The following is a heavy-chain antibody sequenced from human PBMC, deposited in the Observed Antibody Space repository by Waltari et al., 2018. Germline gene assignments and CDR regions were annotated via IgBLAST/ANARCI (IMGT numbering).Heavy chain of an antibody. J-gene: IGHJ6*02. V-gene: IGHV1-2*06. CDR2: INPNSGGT. CDR1: GGTFSSYA. CDR3: ASRAAAGYYYYGMDV. Sequence: QVQLVQSGAEVKKPGSSVKVSCKASGGTFSSYAIGWVRQPPGQGLEWMGRINPNSGGTNYAQKFQGRVTMTRDTSISTAYMELSRLRSDDTAVYYCASRAAAGYYYYGMDVWGQGTTVTVSS. D-gene: IGHD6-13*01.